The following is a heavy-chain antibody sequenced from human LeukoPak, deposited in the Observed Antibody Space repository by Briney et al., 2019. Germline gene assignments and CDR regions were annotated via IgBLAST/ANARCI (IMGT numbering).Heavy chain of an antibody. CDR1: GGSISSYY. J-gene: IGHJ5*02. Sequence: PSETLSLTCTVSGGSISSYYWSWIRQPPGKGLEWIGYIYYSGSTKYNPSLKSRVTISLDTSKKQVSLRLSSVTAADTAVYYCARQLGSLWFGEPNWFDPWGQGTLVTVSS. CDR2: IYYSGST. V-gene: IGHV4-59*08. D-gene: IGHD3-10*01. CDR3: ARQLGSLWFGEPNWFDP.